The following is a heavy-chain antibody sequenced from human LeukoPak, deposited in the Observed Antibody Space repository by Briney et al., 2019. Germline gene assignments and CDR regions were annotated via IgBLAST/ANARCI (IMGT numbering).Heavy chain of an antibody. CDR3: AKGIDDRSDHAGVDY. J-gene: IGHJ4*02. D-gene: IGHD3-22*01. CDR2: VSGSGGGT. Sequence: QPGGSLRLSCAASGFTFSSYGLTWVRQAPGQGLEWVSTVSGSGGGTYYADSVKGRFTISRDNFKNTLFLQMNSLRAEDTAVYYCAKGIDDRSDHAGVDYWGQGTLVTVSS. V-gene: IGHV3-23*01. CDR1: GFTFSSYG.